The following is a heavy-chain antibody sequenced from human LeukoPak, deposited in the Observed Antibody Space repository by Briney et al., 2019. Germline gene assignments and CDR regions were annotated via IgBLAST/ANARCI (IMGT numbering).Heavy chain of an antibody. V-gene: IGHV3-23*01. Sequence: PGGSLRLSCAASGFTFSSYAMSWVRQAPGKGLEWVSAISGSGGSTYYADSVKGRFTISRDNSKNTLYLQMNSLRAEDTGVYYCAKDYYDSSGYYPLSWGQGTLVTVSS. J-gene: IGHJ4*02. CDR3: AKDYYDSSGYYPLS. CDR1: GFTFSSYA. CDR2: ISGSGGST. D-gene: IGHD3-22*01.